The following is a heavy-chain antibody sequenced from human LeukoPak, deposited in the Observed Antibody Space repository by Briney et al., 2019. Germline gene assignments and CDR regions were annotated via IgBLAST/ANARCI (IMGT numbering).Heavy chain of an antibody. CDR1: GLTFRNYG. J-gene: IGHJ4*02. V-gene: IGHV3-33*01. CDR3: ASGRGGRGGINYFDY. D-gene: IGHD2-15*01. CDR2: IWYDGSEK. Sequence: GGSLRLSCAVSGLTFRNYGMHWVRQAPGKGLEWVAVIWYDGSEKYYVDSVKGRFTISRDNSKNTLYLQMNSLRAEDTALYYCASGRGGRGGINYFDYWGQGTLVTVSS.